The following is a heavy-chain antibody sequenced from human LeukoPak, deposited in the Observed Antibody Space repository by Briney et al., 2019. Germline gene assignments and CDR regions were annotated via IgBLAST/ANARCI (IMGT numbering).Heavy chain of an antibody. D-gene: IGHD4-17*01. CDR3: AKVDADYGATRGDFQH. J-gene: IGHJ1*01. V-gene: IGHV3-23*01. Sequence: PGGSLRLSCAASGFTVSSKYMSWVRQAPGKGLEWVSAISGSGGSTYYADSVKGRFTISRDNSKNTLYLQMNSLRAEDTAVYYCAKVDADYGATRGDFQHWGQGTLVTVSS. CDR2: ISGSGGST. CDR1: GFTVSSKY.